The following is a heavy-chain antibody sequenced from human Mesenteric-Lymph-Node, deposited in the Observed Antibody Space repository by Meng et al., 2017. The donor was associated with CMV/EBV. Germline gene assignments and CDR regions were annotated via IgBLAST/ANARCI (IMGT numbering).Heavy chain of an antibody. CDR1: GGTFGIYA. J-gene: IGHJ4*02. CDR2: VIPIFGTA. Sequence: ASGGTFGIYAISWVPRAPGQGLAWMGAVIPIFGTAHCAQTFQGRVTITTAESTSTAYMGLSSLKSDDTAVYSCARGSYQLLTYFDYWGQGTLVTVSS. D-gene: IGHD2-2*01. V-gene: IGHV1-69*05. CDR3: ARGSYQLLTYFDY.